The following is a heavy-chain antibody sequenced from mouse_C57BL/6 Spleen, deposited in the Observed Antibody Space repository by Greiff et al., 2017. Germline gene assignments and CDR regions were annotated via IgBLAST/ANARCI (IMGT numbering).Heavy chain of an antibody. J-gene: IGHJ2*01. CDR2: IDPSDSYT. V-gene: IGHV1-69*01. CDR3: ARFQLVFDY. CDR1: GYTFTSYW. D-gene: IGHD4-1*02. Sequence: QVQLQQPGAELVMPGASVKLSCKASGYTFTSYWMHWVKQRPGQGLEWIGEIDPSDSYTNYNQKFKGNSTLTVDKSSSTAYMQLSSLTSADSAVYYCARFQLVFDYWGQGTTLTVSS.